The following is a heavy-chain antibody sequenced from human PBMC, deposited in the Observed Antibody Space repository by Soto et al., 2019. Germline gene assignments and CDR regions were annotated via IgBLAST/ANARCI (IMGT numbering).Heavy chain of an antibody. Sequence: QVQLVQSGAEVKKPGSSVKVSCKASGGTFSSYTISWVRQAPGQGLEWMGRIIPILGIANYAQKFQGRVTISAEKTPRNGYMGLGSLGTGEKGGVFWAGGSGGVGAAGTGGALWGRGTLVTVSS. CDR2: IIPILGIA. CDR3: AGGSGGVGAAGTGGAL. CDR1: GGTFSSYT. V-gene: IGHV1-69*02. J-gene: IGHJ2*01. D-gene: IGHD3-10*01.